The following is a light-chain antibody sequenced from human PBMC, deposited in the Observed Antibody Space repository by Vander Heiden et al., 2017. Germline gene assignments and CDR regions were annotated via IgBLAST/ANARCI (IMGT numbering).Light chain of an antibody. CDR2: GAS. CDR1: QSISTY. Sequence: DIQMTQSPSSLSASVGDRVTITCRASQSISTYLNWYQQKPGTAPKLLIYGASTLQSGVPSRFSGSGSGTDFALTISSLLPEDFATYYCQQSDSSPLFTFGHGTKVDIK. CDR3: QQSDSSPLFT. V-gene: IGKV1-39*01. J-gene: IGKJ3*01.